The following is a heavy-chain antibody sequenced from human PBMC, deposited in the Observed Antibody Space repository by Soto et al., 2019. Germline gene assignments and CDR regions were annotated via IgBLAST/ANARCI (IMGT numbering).Heavy chain of an antibody. CDR3: ARTIAAAGGRRYFDL. CDR1: GVTCSDYY. CDR2: ISSSSYT. J-gene: IGHJ2*01. D-gene: IGHD6-13*01. Sequence: GGSLRLSCAASGVTCSDYYMSWIRQAPGKGLEWVSYISSSSYTNYADSVKGRFTISRDNAKNSLYLQMNRLRAEDTAVYYCARTIAAAGGRRYFDLWGRGTLVTVSS. V-gene: IGHV3-11*03.